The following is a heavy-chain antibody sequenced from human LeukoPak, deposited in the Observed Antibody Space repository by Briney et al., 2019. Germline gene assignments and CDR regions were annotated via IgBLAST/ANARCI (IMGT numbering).Heavy chain of an antibody. CDR1: GGSISGDY. D-gene: IGHD2-15*01. Sequence: PSETLSLTCTVSGGSISGDYWTWIRQAPGKGLEWIGYIHFTGSPNYNPSLKSRLTISVDTSKNQFSLHLNSVTAADTAVYYCAKGGWLFEYWGQGTLVTVSS. V-gene: IGHV4-59*01. CDR3: AKGGWLFEY. CDR2: IHFTGSP. J-gene: IGHJ4*02.